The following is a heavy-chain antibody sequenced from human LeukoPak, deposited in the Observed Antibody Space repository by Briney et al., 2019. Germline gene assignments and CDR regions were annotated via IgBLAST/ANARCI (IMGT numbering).Heavy chain of an antibody. CDR3: ARRGRGRATKWFFDL. CDR1: GFTFSSYG. V-gene: IGHV3-33*01. J-gene: IGHJ2*01. CDR2: IWYDGSNK. Sequence: GGSLRLSCAASGFTFSSYGMHWVRQAPGKGLEWVAVIWYDGSNKYYADSVKGRFTISRDNSKNTLYLQMNSLRAEDTAVYYCARRGRGRATKWFFDLWGRGTLVTVSS. D-gene: IGHD3-10*01.